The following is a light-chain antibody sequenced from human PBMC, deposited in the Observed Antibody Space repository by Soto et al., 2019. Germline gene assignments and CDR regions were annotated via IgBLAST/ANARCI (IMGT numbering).Light chain of an antibody. Sequence: QSVLTQPPSVSAAPGQRVTTSCSGSSSNMENNYVSWYQQLPGTAPKLLIYENNKRPSGIPDRFSGSKSGTSATLAITGLQTGDEADYYCAVWDNSLSVGVFGGVTKLTVL. J-gene: IGLJ2*01. CDR2: ENN. CDR1: SSNMENNY. CDR3: AVWDNSLSVGV. V-gene: IGLV1-51*02.